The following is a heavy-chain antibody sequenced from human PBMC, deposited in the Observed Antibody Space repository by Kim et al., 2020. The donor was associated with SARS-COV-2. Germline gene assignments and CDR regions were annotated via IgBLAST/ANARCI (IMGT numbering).Heavy chain of an antibody. J-gene: IGHJ6*02. D-gene: IGHD6-13*01. CDR1: GFTFSSYS. CDR2: ISSSSSYI. CDR3: ARDTAYSSSWYPQGYYYYGMDV. Sequence: GGSLRLSCAASGFTFSSYSMNWVRQAPGKGLEWVSSISSSSSYIYYADSVKGRFTISRDNAKNSLYLQMNSLRAEDTAVYYCARDTAYSSSWYPQGYYYYGMDVWGQGTTVTVSS. V-gene: IGHV3-21*01.